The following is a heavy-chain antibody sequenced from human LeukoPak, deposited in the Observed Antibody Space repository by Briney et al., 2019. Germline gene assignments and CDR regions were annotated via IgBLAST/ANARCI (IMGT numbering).Heavy chain of an antibody. CDR3: ARVHCSSTSCYYPSFDY. J-gene: IGHJ4*02. Sequence: GGSLRLSCAASGFTFSSYWMSWVRQAPGKGLEWVANIKQDGSEKYYVDSVKGRFTISRGNAKNSLYLQMNSLRAEDTAVYYCARVHCSSTSCYYPSFDYWGQGTLVTVSS. V-gene: IGHV3-7*01. CDR2: IKQDGSEK. CDR1: GFTFSSYW. D-gene: IGHD2-2*01.